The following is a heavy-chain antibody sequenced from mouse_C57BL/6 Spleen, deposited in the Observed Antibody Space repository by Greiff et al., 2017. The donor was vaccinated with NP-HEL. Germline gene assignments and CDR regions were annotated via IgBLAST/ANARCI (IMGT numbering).Heavy chain of an antibody. CDR1: GFNIKDDY. J-gene: IGHJ3*01. CDR2: IDPENGDT. V-gene: IGHV14-4*01. D-gene: IGHD1-1*01. Sequence: EVQLQQSGAELVRPGASVKLSCTASGFNIKDDYMHWVKQRPEQGLEWIGWIDPENGDTEYASKFQGKATITADTSSNTAYLQLSSLTAEDTAVYYCTTNYYDGAWFAYWGQGTLVTVSA. CDR3: TTNYYDGAWFAY.